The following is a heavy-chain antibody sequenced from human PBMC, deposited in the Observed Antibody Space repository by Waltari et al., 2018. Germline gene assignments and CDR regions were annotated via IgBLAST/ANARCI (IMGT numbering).Heavy chain of an antibody. CDR1: VYTFTTYA. J-gene: IGHJ6*02. V-gene: IGHV7-4-1*02. CDR3: AKSQNYYYYGMDV. CDR2: INTHTGNP. Sequence: QVQLVQSGPALKMPGASVKVSCQASVYTFTTYALNWGRQAPGQGLEWMGWINTHTGNPTYAQGFAGRVVFSLDTSDSTAYLQIISLEAEDSAVYYCAKSQNYYYYGMDVWGQGTAVSVSS.